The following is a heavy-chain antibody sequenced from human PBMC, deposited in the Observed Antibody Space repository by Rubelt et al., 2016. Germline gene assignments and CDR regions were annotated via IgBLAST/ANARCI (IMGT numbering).Heavy chain of an antibody. CDR2: IYYSGST. CDR3: ARQEIQLFGADGMDV. D-gene: IGHD1-1*01. CDR1: GGSISSSTYY. J-gene: IGHJ6*02. Sequence: QLQLQESGPGLVKPSETLSLTCTVSGGSISSSTYYWGWIRQPPGKGLEWIGNIYYSGSTYYNPSLKSRVTISVDTSKNQVSQKLSSVTAADTAVYYCARQEIQLFGADGMDVWGQGTTVTVSS. V-gene: IGHV4-39*07.